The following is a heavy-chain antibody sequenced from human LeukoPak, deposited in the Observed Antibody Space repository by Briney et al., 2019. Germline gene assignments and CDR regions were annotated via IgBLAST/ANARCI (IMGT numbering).Heavy chain of an antibody. CDR1: GFTFSSYA. V-gene: IGHV3-23*01. CDR2: ISGSGGST. CDR3: AKLESATAYYYYGMDV. Sequence: PGGSPRLSCAASGFTFSSYAMSWVRQAPGKGLEWVSAISGSGGSTYYADSVKGRFTISRDNSKNTLYLQMNSLRAEDTAVYYCAKLESATAYYYYGMDVWGQGTTVTVSS. J-gene: IGHJ6*02.